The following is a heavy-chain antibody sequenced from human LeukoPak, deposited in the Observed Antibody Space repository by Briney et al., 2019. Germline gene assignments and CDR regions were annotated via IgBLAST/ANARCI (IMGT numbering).Heavy chain of an antibody. CDR2: IYYSGST. Sequence: SETLSLTCTVSGGSISSSSYYWGWIRQPPGKGLEWIGSIYYSGSTYYNPSLKSRVTISIDTSKNQFSLKLSSVTAADTAVYYCARDAYRSIAAAGIDYWGQGTLVTVSS. D-gene: IGHD6-13*01. V-gene: IGHV4-39*07. CDR3: ARDAYRSIAAAGIDY. CDR1: GGSISSSSYY. J-gene: IGHJ4*02.